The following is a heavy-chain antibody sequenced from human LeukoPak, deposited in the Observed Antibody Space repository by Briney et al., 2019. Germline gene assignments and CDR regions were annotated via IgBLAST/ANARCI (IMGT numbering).Heavy chain of an antibody. CDR3: AGGQASGSSWYPTYYGMDV. D-gene: IGHD6-13*01. V-gene: IGHV4-59*08. CDR1: GGSISSYY. Sequence: ETLSLTSTVSGGSISSYYWSWIRQLPGKGLGGIGNFYYSGSTNYNSSLNSRVAISVDTTNNQFSLKLRSVPAADTAVDYCAGGQASGSSWYPTYYGMDVWGQGTTVTVSS. CDR2: FYYSGST. J-gene: IGHJ6*02.